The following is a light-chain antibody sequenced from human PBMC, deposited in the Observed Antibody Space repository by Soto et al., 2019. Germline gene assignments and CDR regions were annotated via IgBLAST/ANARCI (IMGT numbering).Light chain of an antibody. V-gene: IGKV3-20*01. J-gene: IGKJ1*01. CDR3: QQYGSSGT. Sequence: EIVITQSPATLSVSAGERATLSCRASQGVSSSLAWYQQRPGQAPRLLIYGASSRATGIPDRFSGSGSGTDFTLTISRLEPEDFAVYYCQQYGSSGTFGQGTKVDIK. CDR1: QGVSSS. CDR2: GAS.